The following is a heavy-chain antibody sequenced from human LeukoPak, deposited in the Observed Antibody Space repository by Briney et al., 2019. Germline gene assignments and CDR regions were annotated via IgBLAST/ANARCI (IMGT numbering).Heavy chain of an antibody. D-gene: IGHD4-17*01. CDR2: IYYSGST. CDR1: GGSISSGGYY. CDR3: ARQDYGDPEYYFDY. V-gene: IGHV4-31*03. Sequence: SETLSLTCTVSGGSISSGGYYWSWIRQHPGKGLEWIGYIYYSGSTYYNPSLKSRVTISVDTSKNQFFLKLSSVTAADTAVYYCARQDYGDPEYYFDYWGQGALVTVSS. J-gene: IGHJ4*02.